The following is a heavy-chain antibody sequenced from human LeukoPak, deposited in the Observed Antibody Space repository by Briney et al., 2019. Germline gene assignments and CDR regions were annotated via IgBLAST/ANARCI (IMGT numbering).Heavy chain of an antibody. CDR2: INPSGGSA. V-gene: IGHV1-46*01. CDR1: GYTFTSYY. Sequence: ASVKVSCKASGYTFTSYYMHWVRQAPGQGLEWMGIINPSGGSANYAQKFQGRVTMTRDTSTSTVYMELSSLRSEDTAVYYCARVRPKYCSSTSCYEDYWGQGTLVTVSS. CDR3: ARVRPKYCSSTSCYEDY. J-gene: IGHJ4*02. D-gene: IGHD2-2*01.